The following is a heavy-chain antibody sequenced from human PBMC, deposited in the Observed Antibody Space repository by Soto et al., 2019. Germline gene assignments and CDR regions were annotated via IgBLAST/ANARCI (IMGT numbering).Heavy chain of an antibody. CDR2: FDPEDGET. V-gene: IGHV1-24*01. CDR3: ATVYYDSSGYYWFDP. D-gene: IGHD3-22*01. J-gene: IGHJ5*02. CDR1: GYTLTELS. Sequence: ASVKVSCKGAGYTLTELSMHWVRQAPGKGLEWMGGFDPEDGETIYAQKFQGRVTMTEDTSTDTAYMELSSLRSEDTAVYYCATVYYDSSGYYWFDPWGQGTLVTVSS.